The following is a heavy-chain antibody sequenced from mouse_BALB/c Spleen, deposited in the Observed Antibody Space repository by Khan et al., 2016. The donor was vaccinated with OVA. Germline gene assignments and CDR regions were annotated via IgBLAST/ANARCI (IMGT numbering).Heavy chain of an antibody. V-gene: IGHV5-6*01. Sequence: EVELVESGGDLVKPGGSLKLSCAASGFTFSSYGMSWVRQTPDKRLEWVATISSGGSYTYYPDSLKGRFTISRDNAKNTLYLQMSSLKSEDTAMYYCARQPGYYGGSAMSYWGQGTSVTVSS. D-gene: IGHD2-3*01. CDR1: GFTFSSYG. CDR3: ARQPGYYGGSAMSY. CDR2: ISSGGSYT. J-gene: IGHJ4*01.